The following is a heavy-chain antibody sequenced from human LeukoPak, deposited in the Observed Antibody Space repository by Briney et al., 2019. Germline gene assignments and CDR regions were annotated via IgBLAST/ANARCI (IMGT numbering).Heavy chain of an antibody. V-gene: IGHV3-66*02. D-gene: IGHD6-19*01. CDR3: ATSKAVAGTNAFDI. J-gene: IGHJ3*02. CDR2: IYSGGST. Sequence: GGSLRLSCAASGFTVSSNYMSWVRQAPGKGLEWDSVIYSGGSTYYADSVKGRFTISRDNSKNTLYLQMNSLRAEDTAVYYCATSKAVAGTNAFDIWGQGTMVTVSS. CDR1: GFTVSSNY.